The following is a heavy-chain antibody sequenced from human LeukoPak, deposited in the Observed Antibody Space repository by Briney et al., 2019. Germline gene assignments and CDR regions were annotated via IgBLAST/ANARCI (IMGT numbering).Heavy chain of an antibody. CDR1: GGSFSIYY. Sequence: SETLSLTCTVSGGSFSIYYWSWIRQPPGKGLEWIGYIYYSGSTNYNPSLKSRVTMLVDTSKNQFSLKLSSVTAADTAVYYCARGETRNYFDYWGQGTLVTVS. CDR2: IYYSGST. J-gene: IGHJ4*02. CDR3: ARGETRNYFDY. V-gene: IGHV4-59*01.